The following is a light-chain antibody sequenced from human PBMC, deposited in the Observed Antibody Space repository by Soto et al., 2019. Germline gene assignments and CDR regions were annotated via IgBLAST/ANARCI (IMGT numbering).Light chain of an antibody. V-gene: IGKV3-11*01. CDR3: HQRSNWPPLT. Sequence: EIVMTQSPATLSVSPGESATLSCRASQSVGGYLDWYQQKPGQAPRLLIYDASNRASGIPARFSGSGSGTDFTLTISSLEPEDLAVYYCHQRSNWPPLTFGGGTKVEIK. J-gene: IGKJ4*01. CDR2: DAS. CDR1: QSVGGY.